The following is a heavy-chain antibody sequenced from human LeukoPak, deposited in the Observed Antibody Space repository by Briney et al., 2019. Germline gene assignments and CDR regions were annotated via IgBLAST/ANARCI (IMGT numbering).Heavy chain of an antibody. CDR1: GFTFSSYG. J-gene: IGHJ4*02. D-gene: IGHD2-15*01. CDR3: AGLTPPSCSGGSCYSGGPFDY. Sequence: QPGRSLRLSCAASGFTFSSYGMHWVRQAPGKGLEWVAVISYDGSNKYYADSVKGRFPISRDNSKNTLYLQMNSLRAEETAVFYFAGLTPPSCSGGSCYSGGPFDYWGQGTLVTVSS. V-gene: IGHV3-30*03. CDR2: ISYDGSNK.